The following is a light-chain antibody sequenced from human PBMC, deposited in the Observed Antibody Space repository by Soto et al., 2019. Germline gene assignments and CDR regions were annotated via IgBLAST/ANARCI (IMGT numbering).Light chain of an antibody. V-gene: IGKV3-15*01. CDR2: GAS. Sequence: ETVMTQSPATLSLSPGERATLSCRASQSVSSNLAWYQQKPGQAPRPLIYGASTRATGIPARFSGSGSETEFTLTISSLQSEDFAVYYCQQYSNWPLTFGGGTKVEIK. J-gene: IGKJ4*01. CDR1: QSVSSN. CDR3: QQYSNWPLT.